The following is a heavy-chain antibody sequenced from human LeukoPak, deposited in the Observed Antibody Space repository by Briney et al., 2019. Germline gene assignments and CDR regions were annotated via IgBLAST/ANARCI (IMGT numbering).Heavy chain of an antibody. D-gene: IGHD2-2*01. J-gene: IGHJ5*02. Sequence: GASVKVSFKASGYTFTSYDINWVRQAPGQGLEWMGWMNPNSGNTGYAQKFQGRVTMTRNTSISTAYMELSSLRSEDTAVYYCARALGDCSSTSCYYNWFDPWGQGTLVTVSS. CDR2: MNPNSGNT. CDR3: ARALGDCSSTSCYYNWFDP. CDR1: GYTFTSYD. V-gene: IGHV1-8*01.